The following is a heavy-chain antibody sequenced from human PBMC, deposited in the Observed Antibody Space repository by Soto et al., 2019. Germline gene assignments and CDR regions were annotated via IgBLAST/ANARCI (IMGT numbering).Heavy chain of an antibody. CDR1: GYTFTTYG. D-gene: IGHD3-22*01. Sequence: QVQLVQSGAEVKKPGASVKVSCKASGYTFTTYGMSWVRQAPGQGLDWMGWISTYNGNTKYAERLQGRVTMTTATTTSTAYMELRSLRSDDTAVYYCARGPTDYYDHSGAYFLDYWGQGTLVTVSS. CDR2: ISTYNGNT. V-gene: IGHV1-18*01. CDR3: ARGPTDYYDHSGAYFLDY. J-gene: IGHJ4*02.